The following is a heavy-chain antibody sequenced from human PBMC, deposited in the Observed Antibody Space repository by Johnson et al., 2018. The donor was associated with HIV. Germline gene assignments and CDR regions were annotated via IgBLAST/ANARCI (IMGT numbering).Heavy chain of an antibody. D-gene: IGHD6-13*01. Sequence: QVQLVESGGGLVQPGGSLRLSCAASGLNFSDYTMQWVRQAPGKGLEWVAVISHDGSDEYYADSVKGLFTVSRDNSKNTLYLQMNSLRAEDTAIYYCAKGRYSSSWYLAGAFDIWGQGTMVTVSS. CDR1: GLNFSDYT. V-gene: IGHV3-30*04. J-gene: IGHJ3*02. CDR2: ISHDGSDE. CDR3: AKGRYSSSWYLAGAFDI.